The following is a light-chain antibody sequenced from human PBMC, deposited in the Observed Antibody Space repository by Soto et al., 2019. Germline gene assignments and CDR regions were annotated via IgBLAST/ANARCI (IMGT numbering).Light chain of an antibody. CDR3: QQYHIYSGT. CDR2: AAS. V-gene: IGKV1-8*01. J-gene: IGKJ1*01. Sequence: IQMTQSPFTMSASTGDRVTITCRASQGISSYLAWYQQKPGKAPKLLIYAASTLQSGVPSRFSGSGSGTDFTLTINSLQPDDFATYYCQQYHIYSGTFGQGTKVDIK. CDR1: QGISSY.